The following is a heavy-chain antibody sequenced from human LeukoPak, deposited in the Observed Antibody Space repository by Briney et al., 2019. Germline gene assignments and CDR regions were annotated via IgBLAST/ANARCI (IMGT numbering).Heavy chain of an antibody. CDR1: GGTFSSYA. J-gene: IGHJ4*02. CDR2: INPNSGGT. V-gene: IGHV1-2*02. Sequence: ASVKVSCKASGGTFSSYAISWVRQAPGQGLEWMGGINPNSGGTNYAQKFQGRVTMTRDTSISTAYMELSRLRSDDTAVYYCAVNYDFWSGYYTDLDYWGQGTLVTVSS. D-gene: IGHD3-3*01. CDR3: AVNYDFWSGYYTDLDY.